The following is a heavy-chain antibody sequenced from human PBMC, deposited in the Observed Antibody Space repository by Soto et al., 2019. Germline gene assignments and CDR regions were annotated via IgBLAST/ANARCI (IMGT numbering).Heavy chain of an antibody. D-gene: IGHD6-6*01. Sequence: GGSLRLSCAASGFTFSSYAMSWVRQAPGKGLEWVSAISGSGGSTYYADSVKGRFTISRDNSKNTLYLQMNSLRAEDTAVYYCAKGPRVYYYYGMDVWGQGTTVTVSS. V-gene: IGHV3-23*01. CDR1: GFTFSSYA. CDR2: ISGSGGST. CDR3: AKGPRVYYYYGMDV. J-gene: IGHJ6*02.